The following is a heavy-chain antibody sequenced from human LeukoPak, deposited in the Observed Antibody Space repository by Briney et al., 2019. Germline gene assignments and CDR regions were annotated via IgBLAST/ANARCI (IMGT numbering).Heavy chain of an antibody. D-gene: IGHD2-15*01. CDR3: AKDREDIVVVVAAESFDY. J-gene: IGHJ4*02. CDR1: GFTFSSYA. Sequence: GGSLRLSCAASGFTFSSYAMSWVRQAPGKGLEWVSAISGSGGSTYYADSVKGRFTISRDNSKDTLYLQMNSLRAEDTAVYYCAKDREDIVVVVAAESFDYWGQGTLVTVSS. V-gene: IGHV3-23*01. CDR2: ISGSGGST.